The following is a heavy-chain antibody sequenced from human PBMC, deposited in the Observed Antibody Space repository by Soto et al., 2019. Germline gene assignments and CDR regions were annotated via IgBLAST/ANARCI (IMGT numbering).Heavy chain of an antibody. CDR3: ARALIYSSGYNYFDY. V-gene: IGHV4-59*01. J-gene: IGHJ4*02. Sequence: LSLTCTVSGGSISSYYWSWIRQPPGKGLEWIGYIYYSGSTNYNPSLKSRVTISVDTSKNQFSLKLSSVTAADTAVYYCARALIYSSGYNYFDYWGQGTLVTVSS. CDR2: IYYSGST. D-gene: IGHD3-22*01. CDR1: GGSISSYY.